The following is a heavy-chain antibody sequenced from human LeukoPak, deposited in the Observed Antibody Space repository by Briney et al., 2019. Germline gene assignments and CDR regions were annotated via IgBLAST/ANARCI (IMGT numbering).Heavy chain of an antibody. V-gene: IGHV3-30*02. Sequence: PGGSLRLSCAASGFTFSTYGMHCVRQAPGKGLEWVTFIRSDANKKYYADSVKGRFAISRDTSKNTLYLQMNSLNAEDTAVYYCARDQGAYYYGSVLDYWGQGTLVTVSS. CDR1: GFTFSTYG. D-gene: IGHD3-10*01. CDR3: ARDQGAYYYGSVLDY. J-gene: IGHJ4*02. CDR2: IRSDANKK.